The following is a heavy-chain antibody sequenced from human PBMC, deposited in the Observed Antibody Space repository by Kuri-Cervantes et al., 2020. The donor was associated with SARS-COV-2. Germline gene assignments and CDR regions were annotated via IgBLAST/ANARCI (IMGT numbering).Heavy chain of an antibody. J-gene: IGHJ4*02. D-gene: IGHD6-13*01. CDR1: GFTFGDYP. V-gene: IGHV3-49*04. CDR2: IGSKAYGETT. CDR3: TRGQAHAPQSYSSSWAQVLDGYYFDF. Sequence: GGSLRLSCTASGFTFGDYPLSWVRQAPGKGLDWVGFIGSKAYGETTEYAASVKGRFTISRDDSRSAAYLQMDSLKTEDTAVYYCTRGQAHAPQSYSSSWAQVLDGYYFDFWGQGTLVTVSS.